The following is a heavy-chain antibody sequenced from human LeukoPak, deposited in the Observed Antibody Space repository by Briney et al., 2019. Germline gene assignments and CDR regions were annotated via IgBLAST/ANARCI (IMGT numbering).Heavy chain of an antibody. CDR1: GFTFGSYS. CDR3: VRDRFYSFDY. J-gene: IGHJ4*02. Sequence: PGGSLRLSCADSGFTFGSYSMNWVRQAPGKGLEWVSYITSTATTTYYADSVKGRFTISRDNAKNSLYLQMNSLRAEDTAVYYCVRDRFYSFDYWGQGTLVTVSS. CDR2: ITSTATTT. D-gene: IGHD4-11*01. V-gene: IGHV3-48*01.